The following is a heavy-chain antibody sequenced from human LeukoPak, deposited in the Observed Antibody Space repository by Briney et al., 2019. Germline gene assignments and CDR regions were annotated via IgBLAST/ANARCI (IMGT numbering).Heavy chain of an antibody. CDR3: ASYYCSGGSCYSQFDY. CDR2: MNPNSGNT. J-gene: IGHJ4*02. V-gene: IGHV1-8*01. Sequence: ASVKVSCKASGYTFTSYDINWVRQATGQGLEWMGWMNPNSGNTGYAQKFQGRVTMTRNTSISTAYMELSSLRSEDTAVYYCASYYCSGGSCYSQFDYWGQGTLVTVSS. CDR1: GYTFTSYD. D-gene: IGHD2-15*01.